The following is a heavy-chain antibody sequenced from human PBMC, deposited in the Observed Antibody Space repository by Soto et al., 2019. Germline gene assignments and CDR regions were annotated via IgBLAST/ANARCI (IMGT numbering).Heavy chain of an antibody. CDR2: IYYSGIT. V-gene: IGHV4-59*01. CDR3: ARGGYSSSWTSHYYFDY. J-gene: IGHJ4*02. CDR1: GGSIISYY. D-gene: IGHD6-13*01. Sequence: SETLSLTCTVSGGSIISYYWSWIRQPPGKGLEWIGYIYYSGITNYNPSLKSRVTISVDTSKNQFSLKLSSVTAADTAVYYCARGGYSSSWTSHYYFDYCGQVTLVTVSS.